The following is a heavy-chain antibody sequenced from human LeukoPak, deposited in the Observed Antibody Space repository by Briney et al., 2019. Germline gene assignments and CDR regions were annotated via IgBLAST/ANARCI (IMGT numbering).Heavy chain of an antibody. CDR2: IRYDGSNK. CDR3: AKHNEDIVVVPAAIGGYFDC. J-gene: IGHJ4*02. CDR1: GFTFSSYG. D-gene: IGHD2-2*01. Sequence: PGGSLRLSCAASGFTFSSYGMHWVRQAPGKGLEWVAFIRYDGSNKYYADSVKGRFTISRDNSKNTLYLQMNSLRAEDTAVYYCAKHNEDIVVVPAAIGGYFDCWGQGTLVTVSS. V-gene: IGHV3-30*02.